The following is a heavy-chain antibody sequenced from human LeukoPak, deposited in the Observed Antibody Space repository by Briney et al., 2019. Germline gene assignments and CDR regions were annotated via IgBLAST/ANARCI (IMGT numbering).Heavy chain of an antibody. Sequence: ASVTVSCKASGGTFSSYAIRWVRQAPGQGLEWMGGIIPIFGTANYAQKFQGRVTITADESTSTAYMELSSLRSEDTAVYYCARDKYGYAIPRWFDPWGQGTLVTVSS. CDR3: ARDKYGYAIPRWFDP. D-gene: IGHD2-8*01. V-gene: IGHV1-69*13. CDR1: GGTFSSYA. J-gene: IGHJ5*02. CDR2: IIPIFGTA.